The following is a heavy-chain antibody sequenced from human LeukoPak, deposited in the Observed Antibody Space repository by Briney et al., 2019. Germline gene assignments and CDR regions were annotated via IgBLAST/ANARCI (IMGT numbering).Heavy chain of an antibody. J-gene: IGHJ3*02. CDR3: ARAVCSSTSCYPPDAFDI. CDR2: IYHSGST. D-gene: IGHD2-2*01. Sequence: PSETLSLTCTVSGGSISTYYWSWIRQPPGKGLEWIGYIYHSGSTYYNPSLKSRVTISVDRSKNQFSLKLSSVTAADTAVYYCARAVCSSTSCYPPDAFDIWGQGTMVTVSS. V-gene: IGHV4-59*01. CDR1: GGSISTYY.